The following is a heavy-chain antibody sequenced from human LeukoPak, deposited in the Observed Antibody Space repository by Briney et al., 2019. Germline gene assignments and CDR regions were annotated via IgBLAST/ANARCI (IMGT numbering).Heavy chain of an antibody. V-gene: IGHV3-21*04. CDR2: ISSSSSYI. CDR1: GFTFSSYS. D-gene: IGHD4-17*01. Sequence: GGSLRLSCAASGFTFSSYSMNWVRQAPGKGLEWVSPISSSSSYIYYADSVKGRFTISRDNAKNSLYLQMNSLRAEDTALYYCAKDRSFTGTVTVGFDPWGQGTLVTVSS. CDR3: AKDRSFTGTVTVGFDP. J-gene: IGHJ5*02.